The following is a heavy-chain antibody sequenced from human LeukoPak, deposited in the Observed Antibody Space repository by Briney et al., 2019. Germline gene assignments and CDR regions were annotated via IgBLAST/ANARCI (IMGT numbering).Heavy chain of an antibody. J-gene: IGHJ6*02. Sequence: KASETLSLTCTVSGGSISSSSYYWGWIRQPPGKGLEWIGSIYYSGSTYYNPSLKSRVTISVDTSKNQFSLKLSSVTAADTAVYYCARALTYYYGSGSYYKGLYYYGLDVWGQGTTVTVSS. CDR2: IYYSGST. CDR3: ARALTYYYGSGSYYKGLYYYGLDV. CDR1: GGSISSSSYY. V-gene: IGHV4-39*01. D-gene: IGHD3-10*01.